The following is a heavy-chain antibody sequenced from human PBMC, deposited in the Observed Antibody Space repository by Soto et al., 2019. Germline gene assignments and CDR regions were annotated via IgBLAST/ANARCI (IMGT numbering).Heavy chain of an antibody. D-gene: IGHD2-21*01. J-gene: IGHJ5*02. CDR2: ISGSGGST. CDR1: GFTFSSYA. Sequence: EVQLLESGGGLVQPGGSLRLSCAASGFTFSSYAMSWVRQAPGKGLEWVSAISGSGGSTYYADSVKGRFTISRDNSKNTLYLQMNSLRAEYTAVYYCAKVGGRSGSYCSWGQGTLVTVSS. V-gene: IGHV3-23*01. CDR3: AKVGGRSGSYCS.